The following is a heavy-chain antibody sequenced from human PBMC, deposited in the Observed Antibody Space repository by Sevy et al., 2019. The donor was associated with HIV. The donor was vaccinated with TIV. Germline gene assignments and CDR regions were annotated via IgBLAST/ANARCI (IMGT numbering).Heavy chain of an antibody. D-gene: IGHD3-22*01. Sequence: SETLSLTCTVSGGSISTYYWSWIRQPPGKGLEWIGYIYYSGSTNYNPSLKSRVTISVDTSKSQFSLRLISVTAADTAVYYCARAALGEGEHYSDTSGFYWFFDYWGQGTLVTVSS. CDR1: GGSISTYY. V-gene: IGHV4-59*01. J-gene: IGHJ4*02. CDR3: ARAALGEGEHYSDTSGFYWFFDY. CDR2: IYYSGST.